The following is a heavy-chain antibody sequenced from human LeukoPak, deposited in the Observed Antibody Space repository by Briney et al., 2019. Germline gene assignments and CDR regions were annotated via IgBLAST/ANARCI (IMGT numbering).Heavy chain of an antibody. Sequence: SETLSLTCTVSGRSISSYYWNWIRQPPGKGLEWLGYSGRTNYNPSLKRRVTISVDTSKNRFSLRLTSVTAADTAVYYCARGRKYTSGYTVTELGSGYLDYWGQGTLVTVSS. D-gene: IGHD5-18*01. V-gene: IGHV4-59*01. CDR2: SGRT. J-gene: IGHJ4*02. CDR1: GRSISSYY. CDR3: ARGRKYTSGYTVTELGSGYLDY.